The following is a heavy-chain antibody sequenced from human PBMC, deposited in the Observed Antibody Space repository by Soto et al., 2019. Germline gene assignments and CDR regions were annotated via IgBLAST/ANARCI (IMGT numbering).Heavy chain of an antibody. CDR1: GFTFSSYA. CDR3: VSRYSGYDDAFDI. D-gene: IGHD5-12*01. Sequence: GGSLRLSCAASGFTFSSYAMSWVRQAPGKGLEWVSAISGSGGSTYYADSVKGRFTISRDNSKNTLYLQMNGLRAEDTAVYYCVSRYSGYDDAFDIWGQGTMVTVSS. J-gene: IGHJ3*02. V-gene: IGHV3-23*01. CDR2: ISGSGGST.